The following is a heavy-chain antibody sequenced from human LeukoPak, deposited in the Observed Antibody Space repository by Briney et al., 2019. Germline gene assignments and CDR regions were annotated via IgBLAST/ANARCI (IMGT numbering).Heavy chain of an antibody. CDR2: ISYDGSNK. CDR3: ARGGRPHSGSYGNFDY. CDR1: GFTFSSYA. D-gene: IGHD1-26*01. J-gene: IGHJ4*02. V-gene: IGHV3-30-3*01. Sequence: GGSLRLSCAASGFTFSSYAMHWVRQAPGKGLEWVAVISYDGSNKYYADSVKGRFTISRDNSKNTLYLQMNSLRAEDTAVYYCARGGRPHSGSYGNFDYWGQGTLVTVSS.